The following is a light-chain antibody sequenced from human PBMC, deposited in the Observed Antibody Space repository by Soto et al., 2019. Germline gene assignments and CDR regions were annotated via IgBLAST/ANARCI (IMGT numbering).Light chain of an antibody. CDR3: QQRSNSPLT. Sequence: EIVLTQSPAPLSLSPGERATLSCRASQSVNTFLAWYQQKPGQSPRLLIYDTSFRATGIPTRFSGSGSGTGVSLTISNLEPEDCAIYYCQQRSNSPLTFGGWTKVEIK. J-gene: IGKJ4*01. CDR2: DTS. CDR1: QSVNTF. V-gene: IGKV3-11*01.